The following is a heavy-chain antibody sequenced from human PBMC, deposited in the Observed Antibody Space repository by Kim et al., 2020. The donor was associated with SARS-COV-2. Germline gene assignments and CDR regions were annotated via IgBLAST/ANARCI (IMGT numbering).Heavy chain of an antibody. Sequence: GNTNYAQKFPGRVTRTRETSTGTAYLELRSLRSDDTAVYYCARDIAYDVDYWGQGTLVTVSS. CDR2: GNT. D-gene: IGHD5-12*01. J-gene: IGHJ4*02. V-gene: IGHV1-18*01. CDR3: ARDIAYDVDY.